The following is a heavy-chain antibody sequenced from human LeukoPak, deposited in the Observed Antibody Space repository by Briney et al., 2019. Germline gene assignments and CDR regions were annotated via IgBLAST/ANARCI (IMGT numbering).Heavy chain of an antibody. CDR3: ARGYGTGSPIDY. D-gene: IGHD3-10*01. Sequence: SVKVSCKASGGTFSSYAISWVRQAPGQGLEWMGGIIPIFGTANYAQKFQGRVTITTDESTSTAYMELSSLRSEDTAVYYCARGYGTGSPIDYWGQGTLVTVSS. CDR2: IIPIFGTA. CDR1: GGTFSSYA. J-gene: IGHJ4*02. V-gene: IGHV1-69*05.